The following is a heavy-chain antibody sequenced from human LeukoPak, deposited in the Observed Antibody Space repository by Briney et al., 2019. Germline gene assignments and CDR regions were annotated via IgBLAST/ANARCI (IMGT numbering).Heavy chain of an antibody. J-gene: IGHJ4*02. V-gene: IGHV3-20*04. CDR1: GFAFDEHG. Sequence: LGGSLRLSCTASGFAFDEHGMSWVRQVPGKGLEWASGINWSGGSTGYADPLRGRFTISRDNAKNSLYLQMDSLRAEDTALYYCARAPITSPFYFDYWGQGTLVTVSS. CDR2: INWSGGST. CDR3: ARAPITSPFYFDY. D-gene: IGHD2-2*01.